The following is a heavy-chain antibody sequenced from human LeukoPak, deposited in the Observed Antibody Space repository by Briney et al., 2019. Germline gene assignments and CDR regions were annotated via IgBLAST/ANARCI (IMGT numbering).Heavy chain of an antibody. D-gene: IGHD7-27*01. CDR1: GGSISSGDYY. CDR2: IYYSGST. V-gene: IGHV4-30-4*08. J-gene: IGHJ4*02. CDR3: ARVLLGNDYFDY. Sequence: SETLSLTCTVSGGSISSGDYYWSWIRQPPGKGLEWIGYIYYSGSTYYNPSLKSRVTISVDTSKNQFSLKLSSVTAADTAVYYCARVLLGNDYFDYWGQGTLVTVSS.